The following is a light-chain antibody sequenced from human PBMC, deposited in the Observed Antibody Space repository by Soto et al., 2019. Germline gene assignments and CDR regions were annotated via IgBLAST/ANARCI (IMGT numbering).Light chain of an antibody. CDR2: LGS. V-gene: IGKV2-28*01. Sequence: DIVMTQSPLSLPVTPGEPASISCWSSQSLLHSSGYNYMDWYLQKPGQPPQLLIYLGSNRASGVPDRFSGSGSGSYYTLKISRVEAEDAGIYYCMQAVQPPSPCGQGTRLEIK. CDR3: MQAVQPPSP. CDR1: QSLLHSSGYNY. J-gene: IGKJ5*01.